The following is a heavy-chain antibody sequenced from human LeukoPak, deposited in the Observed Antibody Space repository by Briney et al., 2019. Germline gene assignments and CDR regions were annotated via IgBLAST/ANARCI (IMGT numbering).Heavy chain of an antibody. CDR1: GDSLSSNSAA. D-gene: IGHD3-10*01. CDR2: TYYRSNLYN. J-gene: IGHJ5*02. CDR3: ARSSYYYGSGSYYNSMRLNWFDP. Sequence: SQTLSLTCALSGDSLSSNSAAWHWLRQSPSRGLEWLGRTYYRSNLYNDYAVYVKSRITINPDTSKNQFSLQLNSVTPEDTAVYYCARSSYYYGSGSYYNSMRLNWFDPWGQGTLVTVSS. V-gene: IGHV6-1*01.